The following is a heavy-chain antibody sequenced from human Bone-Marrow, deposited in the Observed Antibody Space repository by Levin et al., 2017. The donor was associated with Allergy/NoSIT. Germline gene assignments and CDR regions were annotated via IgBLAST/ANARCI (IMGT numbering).Heavy chain of an antibody. CDR3: ARGSDYSPNWFDP. CDR2: IKMDGSEN. D-gene: IGHD3-10*01. CDR1: GFTFSSYW. J-gene: IGHJ5*02. Sequence: GGSLRLSCGASGFTFSSYWMCWVRQAPGKGLEWVAHIKMDGSENYFLDSVKGRFTISRDNAQSSLYLQMNSLRAEDTAVYYCARGSDYSPNWFDPWDQGTLVTVSS. V-gene: IGHV3-7*01.